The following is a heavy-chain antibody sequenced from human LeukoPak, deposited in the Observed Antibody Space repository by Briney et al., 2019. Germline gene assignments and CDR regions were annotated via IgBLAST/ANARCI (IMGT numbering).Heavy chain of an antibody. CDR3: ARPYYYDSRIDP. J-gene: IGHJ5*02. Sequence: PSQTLSLTCTVSGGSISSGDYYWSWIRQPPGKGLEGIAYMYYSGSTYYNPSLKCRVTMSADTSKNQLSLKLSSVTAADTAVYYCARPYYYDSRIDPWGQGILVTVSS. CDR2: MYYSGST. CDR1: GGSISSGDYY. D-gene: IGHD3-22*01. V-gene: IGHV4-30-4*01.